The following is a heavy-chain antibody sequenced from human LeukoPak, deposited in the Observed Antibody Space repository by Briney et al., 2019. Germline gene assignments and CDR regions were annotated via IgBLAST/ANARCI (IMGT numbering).Heavy chain of an antibody. CDR3: ARDRGTAAFDY. CDR2: INPNSGGT. J-gene: IGHJ4*02. Sequence: ASVKVSRKASGYTFTGYYMHWVRQAPGQGLEWMGWINPNSGGTNYAQKFQGWVTMTRDTSISTAYMELSRLRSDDTAVYYCARDRGTAAFDYWGQGTLVTVSS. V-gene: IGHV1-2*04. D-gene: IGHD6-25*01. CDR1: GYTFTGYY.